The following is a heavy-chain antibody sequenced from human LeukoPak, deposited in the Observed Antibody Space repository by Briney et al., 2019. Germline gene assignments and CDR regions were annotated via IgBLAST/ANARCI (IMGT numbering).Heavy chain of an antibody. CDR3: ARYSGSYLSYNWFDP. V-gene: IGHV1-18*01. D-gene: IGHD1-26*01. CDR1: GYTFTSYG. CDR2: SSAYNGNT. J-gene: IGHJ5*02. Sequence: ASVKVSCKASGYTFTSYGISWVRQAPGQGLEWMGWSSAYNGNTNYAQKLQGRVTMTTDTSTSTAYMELRSLRSDDTAVYYCARYSGSYLSYNWFDPWGQGTLVTVSS.